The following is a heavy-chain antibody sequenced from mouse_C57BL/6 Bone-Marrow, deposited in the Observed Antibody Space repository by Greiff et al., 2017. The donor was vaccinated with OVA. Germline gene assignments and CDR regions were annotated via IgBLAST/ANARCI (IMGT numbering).Heavy chain of an antibody. CDR1: GFTFSSYG. CDR3: ARGTTVFDY. J-gene: IGHJ2*01. V-gene: IGHV5-6*01. CDR2: ISSGGSYT. D-gene: IGHD1-1*01. Sequence: EVKLMESGGDLVKPGGSLKLSCAASGFTFSSYGMSWVRQTPDKRLEWVATISSGGSYTYYPDSVKGRFTISRDNAKNTLYLQMSSLKSEDTAMYYCARGTTVFDYWGQGTTLTVSS.